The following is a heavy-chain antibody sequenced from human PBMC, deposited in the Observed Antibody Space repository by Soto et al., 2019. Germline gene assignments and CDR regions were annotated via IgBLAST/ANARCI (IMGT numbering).Heavy chain of an antibody. J-gene: IGHJ5*02. CDR2: INAGNGNT. D-gene: IGHD6-6*01. CDR3: AREYSSSSWFDP. CDR1: GYTFTSYA. Sequence: RASVKVSCKASGYTFTSYAMHWVRQAPGQRLEWMGWINAGNGNTKYSQKFQGRVTITRDTSASTAYMELSSLRSEDTAVYYCAREYSSSSWFDPWGQGTLVTVSS. V-gene: IGHV1-3*01.